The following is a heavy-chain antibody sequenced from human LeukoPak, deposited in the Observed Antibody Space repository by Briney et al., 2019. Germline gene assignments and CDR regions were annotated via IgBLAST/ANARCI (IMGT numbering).Heavy chain of an antibody. V-gene: IGHV4-4*07. Sequence: PSETLSLTCTVSGGSISSYYWCWIRQPAGKGLEWIGRIYTSGSTNYDPSLKSRVTMSVDTSKNQFSLKLSSVTAADTAVYYCASRGWLPKNWFDPWGQGTLVTVSS. D-gene: IGHD5-12*01. CDR2: IYTSGST. J-gene: IGHJ5*02. CDR1: GGSISSYY. CDR3: ASRGWLPKNWFDP.